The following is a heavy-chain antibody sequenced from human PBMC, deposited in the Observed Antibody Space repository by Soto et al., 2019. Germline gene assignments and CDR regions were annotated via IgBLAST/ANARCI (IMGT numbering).Heavy chain of an antibody. V-gene: IGHV4-39*02. CDR1: GGSISSSSYY. CDR2: IYYSGST. D-gene: IGHD1-26*01. J-gene: IGHJ5*02. CDR3: ATTDVGGSYVYTFDP. Sequence: QLQLQESGPGLVKPSETLSITCTVSGGSISSSSYYWGWIRQPPGKGLEWIGSIYYSGSTYYKPSLKRRATISVDTAKIHFALKLSSVTAADTAVYYCATTDVGGSYVYTFDPWGQGTLVTVSS.